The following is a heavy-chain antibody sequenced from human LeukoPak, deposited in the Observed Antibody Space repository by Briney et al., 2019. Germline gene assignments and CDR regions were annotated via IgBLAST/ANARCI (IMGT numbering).Heavy chain of an antibody. CDR1: GFTVIDTH. V-gene: IGHV3-53*01. CDR3: AKDEATSGGGLAS. J-gene: IGHJ5*01. D-gene: IGHD3-16*01. CDR2: MYTGGTT. Sequence: GGSLRLSCAVSGFTVIDTHMSWVRQAPGEGLEWVSAMYTGGTTYYADSVTGRFTVSRDTSRNTLFLHMNSLRAEDTAVYYCAKDEATSGGGLASWGQGTLVIVSS.